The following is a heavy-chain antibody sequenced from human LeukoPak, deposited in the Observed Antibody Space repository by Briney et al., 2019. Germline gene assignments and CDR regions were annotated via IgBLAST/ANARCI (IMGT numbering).Heavy chain of an antibody. CDR2: IRYDGSNK. D-gene: IGHD3-9*01. Sequence: PGGSLRLSCAASGFTFSSYGMHWVRQAPGKGLEWVAFIRYDGSNKYYADSVKGRFTISRDNAKNTLYLQMNSLRAEDTAVYYCARAEAVGDDILTGYYISLHYFDYWGQGTLVTVSS. V-gene: IGHV3-30*02. J-gene: IGHJ4*02. CDR1: GFTFSSYG. CDR3: ARAEAVGDDILTGYYISLHYFDY.